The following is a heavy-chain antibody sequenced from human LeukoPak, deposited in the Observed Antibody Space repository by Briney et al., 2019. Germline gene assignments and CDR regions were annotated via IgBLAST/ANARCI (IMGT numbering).Heavy chain of an antibody. Sequence: SETLSLTCSVSGGSISSYYWSWIRQPAGKGLEWIGSIYHSGSTYYNPSLKSRVTISVDTSKNQFSLKLSSVTAADTAVYYCARASMAGIAVAGTDFDYWGQGTLVTVSS. J-gene: IGHJ4*02. V-gene: IGHV4-4*07. D-gene: IGHD6-19*01. CDR1: GGSISSYY. CDR2: IYHSGST. CDR3: ARASMAGIAVAGTDFDY.